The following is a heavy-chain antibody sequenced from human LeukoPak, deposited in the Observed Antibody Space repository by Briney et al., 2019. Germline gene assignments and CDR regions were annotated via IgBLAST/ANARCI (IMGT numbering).Heavy chain of an antibody. CDR3: VKDKGFGFGFDY. Sequence: GGSLRLSCAASGFTFSSSAMSWVRQAPGKGLEWVSAISGGGGSTYFADSVKGRFTISRDNSKNTLYLQMNSLRAEDTAVYYCVKDKGFGFGFDYWGQGTLVSVSS. CDR2: ISGGGGST. CDR1: GFTFSSSA. V-gene: IGHV3-23*01. D-gene: IGHD2-15*01. J-gene: IGHJ4*02.